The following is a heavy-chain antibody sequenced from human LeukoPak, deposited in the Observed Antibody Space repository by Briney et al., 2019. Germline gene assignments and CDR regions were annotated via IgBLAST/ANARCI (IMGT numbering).Heavy chain of an antibody. V-gene: IGHV1-18*01. J-gene: IGHJ4*02. CDR3: ARVLGTYGPVEHPDY. D-gene: IGHD7-27*01. Sequence: ASVKVSCKASGYTFTSYGISWVRQAPGQGLEWMGWISAYNGNTNYAQKLQGRVTMTTDTSTSTAYMELRSLRSDDTAVYYSARVLGTYGPVEHPDYWGQGTLVTVSS. CDR2: ISAYNGNT. CDR1: GYTFTSYG.